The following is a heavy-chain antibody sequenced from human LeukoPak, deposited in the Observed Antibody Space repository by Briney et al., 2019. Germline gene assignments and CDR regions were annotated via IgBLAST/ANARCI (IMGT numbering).Heavy chain of an antibody. V-gene: IGHV3-23*01. CDR3: AKDILVDGGWFYYGMDV. D-gene: IGHD2-15*01. CDR1: GFTFSSYA. Sequence: GGSLRLSCAASGFTFSSYAMSWVRQAPGKGLEWVSAISGSGGSTYYADSVKGRFTISRDNSKNTLYLQMNSLRAEDTAVYYCAKDILVDGGWFYYGMDVWGQGTTVTVSS. CDR2: ISGSGGST. J-gene: IGHJ6*02.